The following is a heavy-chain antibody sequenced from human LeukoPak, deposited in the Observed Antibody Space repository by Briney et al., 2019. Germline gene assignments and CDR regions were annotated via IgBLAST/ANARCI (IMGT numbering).Heavy chain of an antibody. CDR2: IYWDDDK. V-gene: IGHV2-5*02. D-gene: IGHD3-22*01. Sequence: SGPTLVKPTQTFTLTCIFSEFSRGSGGIDVGWICQPQGSALERLALIYWDDDKRYSQSLKSRLTITKDTSKNQVVLTMTNMDPVDTATYDCAHLGGYYDSSCCGPDAFDIWGQGTMVTVSS. CDR3: AHLGGYYDSSCCGPDAFDI. CDR1: EFSRGSGGID. J-gene: IGHJ3*02.